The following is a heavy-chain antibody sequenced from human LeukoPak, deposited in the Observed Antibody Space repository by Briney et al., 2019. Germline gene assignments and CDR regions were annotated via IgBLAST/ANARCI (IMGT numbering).Heavy chain of an antibody. D-gene: IGHD3-22*01. CDR1: GYTFTSYG. CDR3: ARDPYYYDSSGYDY. CDR2: ISAYNGNT. J-gene: IGHJ4*02. Sequence: WASVKVSCKASGYTFTSYGISWVRQAPGQGLEWMGWISAYNGNTNYAQKLQGRGTMTTDTSTSTAYMELRSLRSDDTAVYYCARDPYYYDSSGYDYWGQGTLVTVSS. V-gene: IGHV1-18*01.